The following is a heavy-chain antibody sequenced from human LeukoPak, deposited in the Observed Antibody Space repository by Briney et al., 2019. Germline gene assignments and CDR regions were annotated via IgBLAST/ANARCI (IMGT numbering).Heavy chain of an antibody. V-gene: IGHV4-59*05. CDR2: IYYSGST. D-gene: IGHD4-11*01. CDR1: GGSISSYY. J-gene: IGHJ3*02. CDR3: ASYSNYEGSAFDI. Sequence: HSETLSLTCTVSGGSISSYYWSWIRQPAGKGLEWIGSIYYSGSTYYNPSLKSRVTISVDTSKNQFSLKLSSVTAADTAVYYCASYSNYEGSAFDIWGQGTMVTVSS.